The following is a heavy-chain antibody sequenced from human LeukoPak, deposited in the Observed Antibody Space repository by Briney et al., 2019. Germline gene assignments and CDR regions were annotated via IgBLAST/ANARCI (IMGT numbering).Heavy chain of an antibody. V-gene: IGHV3-30-3*01. CDR2: ISDDGINK. CDR3: ARVNGYHFDY. J-gene: IGHJ4*02. CDR1: GFTFSSYA. D-gene: IGHD5-24*01. Sequence: RGSLRLSCAPSGFTFSSYAMHWVRHAPGKGLEWVAVISDDGINKYYADSVKGRFTISRDNSKNTLYLQMNSLRAEDTAVDYCARVNGYHFDYGGQGNLVTVSS.